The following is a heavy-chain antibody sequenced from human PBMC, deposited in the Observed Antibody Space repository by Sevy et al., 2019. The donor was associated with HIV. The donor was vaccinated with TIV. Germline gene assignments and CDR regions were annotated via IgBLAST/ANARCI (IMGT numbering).Heavy chain of an antibody. CDR1: GGSFSGYY. D-gene: IGHD2-15*01. Sequence: SETLSLTCAVYGGSFSGYYWSWIRQPPGKGLEWIGEINHSGSTNYNPSLKSRVTISVDTSKNQFSLKLSSVTAADTAVYYCARGSPGYCSGGSCFDPYYYYMDVWGKGTTVTVSS. CDR2: INHSGST. J-gene: IGHJ6*03. CDR3: ARGSPGYCSGGSCFDPYYYYMDV. V-gene: IGHV4-34*01.